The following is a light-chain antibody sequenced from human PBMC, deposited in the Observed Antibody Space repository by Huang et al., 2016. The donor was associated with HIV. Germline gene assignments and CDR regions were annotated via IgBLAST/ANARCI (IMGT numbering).Light chain of an antibody. CDR3: QQYLSSPLT. J-gene: IGKJ4*01. CDR2: GAS. CDR1: QNITNNF. Sequence: VLTQSPGTLSLSPRVRAALPCRASQNITNNFLAWYQQRSGQTPRLLMYGASNRAMGIQDRFSGSGSGTDFTLIISRLEPQDSAVYYCQQYLSSPLTFGGGTNVEIK. V-gene: IGKV3-20*01.